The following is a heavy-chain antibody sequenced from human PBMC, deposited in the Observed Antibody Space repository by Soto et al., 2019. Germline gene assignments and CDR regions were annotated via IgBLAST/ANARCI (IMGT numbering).Heavy chain of an antibody. Sequence: SLSPACAVSGVSISSGGYSGSWIRQPPGKGLEWIGYIYHSGSTYYNPSLKSRVTISVDRSKNQFSLKLSSVTAADTAVYYCARAASYYFDYWGQGTMVTVSS. CDR3: ARAASYYFDY. V-gene: IGHV4-30-2*01. CDR2: IYHSGST. J-gene: IGHJ4*02. CDR1: GVSISSGGYS. D-gene: IGHD6-6*01.